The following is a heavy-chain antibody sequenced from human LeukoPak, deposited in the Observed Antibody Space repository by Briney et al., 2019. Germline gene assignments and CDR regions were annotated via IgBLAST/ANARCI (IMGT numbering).Heavy chain of an antibody. V-gene: IGHV4-39*01. Sequence: PPETLSLTCTVSGGSISSSSYYWGWIRQPPGKGLEWIGSIYYSGSTYYNPSLKSRVTISVDTSKNQFSLRLSSVTAAGTAVYYCARRLHRLYYFDYWGQGTLVTVSS. D-gene: IGHD6-25*01. CDR3: ARRLHRLYYFDY. J-gene: IGHJ4*02. CDR2: IYYSGST. CDR1: GGSISSSSYY.